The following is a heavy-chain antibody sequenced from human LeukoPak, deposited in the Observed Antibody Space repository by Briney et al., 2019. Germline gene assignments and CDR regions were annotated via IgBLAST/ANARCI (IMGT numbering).Heavy chain of an antibody. J-gene: IGHJ3*02. CDR2: IYYRGST. Sequence: SETLSLTCSVSGGSISSNSYYWGWIRQPPGKGLDWIGSIYYRGSTYYNPSLKSRVTISVDTSKNQFSLKLSSVTATDTAVYYCARRAYCGDDCRSDAFDIWGQGTMVTVSS. CDR1: GGSISSNSYY. CDR3: ARRAYCGDDCRSDAFDI. D-gene: IGHD2-21*02. V-gene: IGHV4-39*01.